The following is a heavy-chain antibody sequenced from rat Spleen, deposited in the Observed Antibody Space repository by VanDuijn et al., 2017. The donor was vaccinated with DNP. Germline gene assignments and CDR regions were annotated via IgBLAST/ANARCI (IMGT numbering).Heavy chain of an antibody. J-gene: IGHJ2*01. CDR3: ARQEPVDY. Sequence: EVQLVESDGGLVQPGRSLKLSCAASGFTFSDFYMAWVRQAPTKGLEWVATISYDARTTYYRDSVKGRFTISRDDAKATLYLHMDSLRPEDTATYYCARQEPVDYWGQGVMVTVSS. D-gene: IGHD1-4*01. V-gene: IGHV5-29*01. CDR1: GFTFSDFY. CDR2: ISYDARTT.